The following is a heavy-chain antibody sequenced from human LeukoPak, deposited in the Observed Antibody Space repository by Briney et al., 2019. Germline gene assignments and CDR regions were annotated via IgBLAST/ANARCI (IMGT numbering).Heavy chain of an antibody. J-gene: IGHJ6*02. CDR2: INPNSGGT. V-gene: IGHV1-2*02. Sequence: ASVKVSCKASGYTFTGYYMHWVRQAPGQGLEWMGWINPNSGGTNYAQKFQGRVTMTRDTSISTAYMELSRLRSDDTAVYYCARDLGLWFGEFSRYYYGMDVWGQGTTVTVSS. CDR1: GYTFTGYY. D-gene: IGHD3-10*01. CDR3: ARDLGLWFGEFSRYYYGMDV.